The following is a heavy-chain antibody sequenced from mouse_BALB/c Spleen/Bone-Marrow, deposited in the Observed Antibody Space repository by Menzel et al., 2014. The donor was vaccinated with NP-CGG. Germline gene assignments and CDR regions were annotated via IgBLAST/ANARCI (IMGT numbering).Heavy chain of an antibody. V-gene: IGHV1S81*02. J-gene: IGHJ2*01. Sequence: GQLQQSGAELLKPGASVKLSCKASGYTFTSYYTYWVKQRPGQGLEWIGEINPSNGGTNFNEKFKSKATLTVDKSSSTAYMQLSSLTSEDSAVYYCTRSTMITCFDYWGQGTTLTVSS. CDR2: INPSNGGT. D-gene: IGHD2-4*01. CDR1: GYTFTSYY. CDR3: TRSTMITCFDY.